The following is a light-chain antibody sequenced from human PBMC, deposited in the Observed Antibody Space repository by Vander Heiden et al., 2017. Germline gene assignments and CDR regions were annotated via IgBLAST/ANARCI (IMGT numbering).Light chain of an antibody. J-gene: IGLJ3*02. V-gene: IGLV1-51*01. CDR3: GAWDSSLSVVL. CDR2: DNN. Sequence: QSVFTHPPSVPSAPGQKVTISCSGGSSNIGYNSVSWYQQLPGTAPKFLIYDNNKRPSGIPDRFSGSKSGTSATLDITGLQTGDEAGYYCGAWDSSLSVVLFGGGTKLTVL. CDR1: SSNIGYNS.